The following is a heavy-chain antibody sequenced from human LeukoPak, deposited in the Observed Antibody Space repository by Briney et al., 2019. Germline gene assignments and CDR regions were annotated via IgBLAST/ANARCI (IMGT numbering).Heavy chain of an antibody. CDR3: ARFDTMVRGAYDN. V-gene: IGHV4-39*07. Sequence: SETLSLTCTVSGGSISSSSYYWGWIRQPPGKGLEWIGSIYYSGSTYYNPSLKSRVTISVDTSKNQFSLKLSSVTAADTAVYYCARFDTMVRGAYDNWGQGTLVTVSS. D-gene: IGHD3-10*01. CDR2: IYYSGST. CDR1: GGSISSSSYY. J-gene: IGHJ4*02.